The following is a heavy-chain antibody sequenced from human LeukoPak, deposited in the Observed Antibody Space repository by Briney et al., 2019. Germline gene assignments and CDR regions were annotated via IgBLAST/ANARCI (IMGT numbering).Heavy chain of an antibody. CDR3: ARHRDYGDNNFDY. D-gene: IGHD4-17*01. CDR2: IYYSGST. Sequence: SQTLSLTCTVSGGSISSGGYYWSWIRQHPGKGLEWIGYIYYSGSTYYNPSLKSRVTISVDTSKNQFSLKLSSVTAADTAVYYCARHRDYGDNNFDYWGQGTLVTVSS. CDR1: GGSISSGGYY. V-gene: IGHV4-31*03. J-gene: IGHJ4*02.